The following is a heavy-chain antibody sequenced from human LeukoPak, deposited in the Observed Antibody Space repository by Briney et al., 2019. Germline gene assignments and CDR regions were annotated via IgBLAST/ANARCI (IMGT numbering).Heavy chain of an antibody. V-gene: IGHV3-30-3*01. CDR3: ARDHMTTVAVYYYYGMDV. CDR2: ISYDGSNK. J-gene: IGHJ6*02. D-gene: IGHD4-11*01. Sequence: GGSLRLSCAASGFTFSSYAMHWVRQAPGKGLEWVAVISYDGSNKYYADSVKGRFTISRDNSKNTLYLQMNSLRAEDTAVYYCARDHMTTVAVYYYYGMDVWGQGPRSPSP. CDR1: GFTFSSYA.